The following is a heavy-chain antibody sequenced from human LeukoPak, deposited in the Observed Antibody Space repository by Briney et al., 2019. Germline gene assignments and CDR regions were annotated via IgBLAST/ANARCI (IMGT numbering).Heavy chain of an antibody. CDR2: ISYDGSNK. J-gene: IGHJ6*02. CDR1: GFTFSSYA. CDR3: ARGAGMDV. V-gene: IGHV3-30-3*01. Sequence: GGSLRLSCAASGFTFSSYAMHWVRQAPGKGLEWVAVISYDGSNKYYADSVKGRFTISRDNAKNSLYLQMNSLRDEDTAVYYCARGAGMDVWGQGTTVTVSS.